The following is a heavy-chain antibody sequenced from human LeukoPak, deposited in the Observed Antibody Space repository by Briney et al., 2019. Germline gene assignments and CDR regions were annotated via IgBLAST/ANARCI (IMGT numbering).Heavy chain of an antibody. CDR1: GYKFTGYC. V-gene: IGHV1-2*02. J-gene: IGHJ6*02. D-gene: IGHD1-7*01. Sequence: GASVKVSCKASGYKFTGYCIHWVRQAPGQGLEWMGCINPNSGGTTYAQKFQGRVTMTRDTSISTGYMELSRLRSDDTAVYYCARDIRTGTSYGMDVWGQGTTVTVSS. CDR2: INPNSGGT. CDR3: ARDIRTGTSYGMDV.